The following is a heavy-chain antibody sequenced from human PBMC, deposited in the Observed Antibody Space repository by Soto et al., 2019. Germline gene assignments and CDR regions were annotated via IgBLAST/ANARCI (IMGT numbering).Heavy chain of an antibody. CDR3: ARDNAWDDSSGYYYGMGNCFDP. D-gene: IGHD3-22*01. Sequence: PSETLSLTCTVSGGSISSYYWSWIRQPPGKGLEWIGYIYYSGSTNYNPSLKSRVTISVDTSKNQFSLKLSSVTAADTAVYYCARDNAWDDSSGYYYGMGNCFDPWGQGTLVTVSS. J-gene: IGHJ5*02. CDR1: GGSISSYY. V-gene: IGHV4-59*01. CDR2: IYYSGST.